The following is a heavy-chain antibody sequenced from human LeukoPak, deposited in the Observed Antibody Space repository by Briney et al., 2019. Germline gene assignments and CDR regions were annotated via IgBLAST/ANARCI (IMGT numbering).Heavy chain of an antibody. V-gene: IGHV3-9*01. CDR1: GFTFGDYA. J-gene: IGHJ6*03. Sequence: GGSLRLSCAASGFTFGDYAMHWVRQAPGKGLQWVSSISWNSGRIGYADSVKGRFTISRDNAKKSLYLQTNSLSAEDTALYYCAKDDGWRDVYQYYMDHWGKETTVTVSS. D-gene: IGHD6-19*01. CDR2: ISWNSGRI. CDR3: AKDDGWRDVYQYYMDH.